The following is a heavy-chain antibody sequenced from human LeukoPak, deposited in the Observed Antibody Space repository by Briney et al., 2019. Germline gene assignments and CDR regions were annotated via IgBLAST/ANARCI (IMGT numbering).Heavy chain of an antibody. CDR2: ISYIGST. J-gene: IGHJ3*01. D-gene: IGHD3-10*01. Sequence: PSQTLSLTCTVSGGSISSGDYYWSWIRQPPGKGLEWIGYISYIGSTNYNPSLKSRVTISIDTSKNEVSLMLTSVTAADTAVYYCASDSISINAFDAWGQGTMVTVSS. CDR1: GGSISSGDYY. CDR3: ASDSISINAFDA. V-gene: IGHV4-61*08.